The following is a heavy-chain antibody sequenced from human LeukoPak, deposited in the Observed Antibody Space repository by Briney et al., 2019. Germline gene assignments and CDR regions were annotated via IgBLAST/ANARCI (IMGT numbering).Heavy chain of an antibody. V-gene: IGHV3-23*01. CDR1: GFTFSSYW. CDR2: ISGSGGST. D-gene: IGHD3-22*01. Sequence: SGGSLRVSCAASGFTFSSYWMHWVRQAPGKGLEWVSGISGSGGSTYYADSVKGRFTISRDNSKNTLYLQMTSLRAEDTAVYYCAKDQVWIVVGSFDYWGQGTLVTVSS. CDR3: AKDQVWIVVGSFDY. J-gene: IGHJ4*02.